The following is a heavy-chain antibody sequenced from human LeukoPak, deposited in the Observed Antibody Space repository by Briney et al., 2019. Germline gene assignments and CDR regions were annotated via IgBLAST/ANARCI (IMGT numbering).Heavy chain of an antibody. CDR1: GYTFTSYG. V-gene: IGHV1-18*01. CDR2: ISAYNGNT. Sequence: AASVKVSCKASGYTFTSYGISWVRQAPGQGLEWMGWISAYNGNTNYAQKLQGRVTMTTDTSTSKAYMELRSLRSDDTAVYYCAIENYYDSSGYYRWGQGTLVTVSS. J-gene: IGHJ5*02. D-gene: IGHD3-22*01. CDR3: AIENYYDSSGYYR.